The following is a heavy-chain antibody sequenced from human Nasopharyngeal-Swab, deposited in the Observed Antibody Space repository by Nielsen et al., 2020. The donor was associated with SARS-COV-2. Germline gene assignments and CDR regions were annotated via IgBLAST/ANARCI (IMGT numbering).Heavy chain of an antibody. Sequence: GESLKTPCAASGFTFSSYTIHWVRQAPGKGLEWVAVISYDGSNKYYADSVKGRFTISRDISKNTLYLQMNSLRAEDTAVFYCASTPLDSSGYYYAFHYWGRGTLVTVSS. CDR2: ISYDGSNK. CDR1: GFTFSSYT. CDR3: ASTPLDSSGYYYAFHY. D-gene: IGHD3-22*01. V-gene: IGHV3-30-3*01. J-gene: IGHJ4*02.